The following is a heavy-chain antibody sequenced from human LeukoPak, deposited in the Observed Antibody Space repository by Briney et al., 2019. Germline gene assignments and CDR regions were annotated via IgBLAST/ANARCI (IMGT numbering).Heavy chain of an antibody. CDR2: IIPISGTA. CDR3: ATSYMAFGNFDY. Sequence: GASVKVSCKASGGTFSSYAISWVRQAPGQGLEWMGGIIPISGTANYAQKFLGRVTITADKSTSTAYMELSSLRSEDTAVYYCATSYMAFGNFDYWGQGTLVTVSS. J-gene: IGHJ4*02. V-gene: IGHV1-69*06. D-gene: IGHD3-16*01. CDR1: GGTFSSYA.